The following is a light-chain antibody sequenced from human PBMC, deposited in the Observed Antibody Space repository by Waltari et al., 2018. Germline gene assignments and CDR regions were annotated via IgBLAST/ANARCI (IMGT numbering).Light chain of an antibody. CDR1: QSVSTY. J-gene: IGKJ4*01. CDR2: DAS. Sequence: EVVLTQSPATLSLSPGERATLSCRASQSVSTYLAWYQQRPGQAPRLLIYDASNRAAGITARVSGSGSGTDFTLTISSLEPEDFAVYYCQQRSNWPPFTFGGGTKVEIK. V-gene: IGKV3-11*01. CDR3: QQRSNWPPFT.